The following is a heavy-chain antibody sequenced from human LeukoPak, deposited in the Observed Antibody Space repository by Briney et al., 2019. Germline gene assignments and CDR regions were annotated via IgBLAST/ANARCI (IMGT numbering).Heavy chain of an antibody. V-gene: IGHV3-7*04. CDR1: GFPFSSYW. Sequence: GGSLRLSCVASGFPFSSYWMTWVRQAPGKGLEWVANIKQDGSKKSYVDSVKGRFTISRDNAKNPLYLQMNSLRAEDTAIYYCTRVGYIDEGIDYWGQGTLVTISS. CDR2: IKQDGSKK. J-gene: IGHJ4*02. D-gene: IGHD5-24*01. CDR3: TRVGYIDEGIDY.